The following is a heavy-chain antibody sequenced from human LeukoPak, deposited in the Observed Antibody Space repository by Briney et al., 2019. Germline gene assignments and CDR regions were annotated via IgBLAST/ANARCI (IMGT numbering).Heavy chain of an antibody. D-gene: IGHD3-22*01. CDR3: ATYSSLNRREFQY. V-gene: IGHV3-21*01. CDR2: ISSSSNYI. CDR1: GFTFSSYS. Sequence: PGGSLRLSCAASGFTFSSYSMNWVRQAPGKGLEWVSSISSSSNYIYYADSVKGRFTISRDNAKNSLYLQMNSLRAEDTAVYYCATYSSLNRREFQYWGQGTLPTVSS. J-gene: IGHJ1*01.